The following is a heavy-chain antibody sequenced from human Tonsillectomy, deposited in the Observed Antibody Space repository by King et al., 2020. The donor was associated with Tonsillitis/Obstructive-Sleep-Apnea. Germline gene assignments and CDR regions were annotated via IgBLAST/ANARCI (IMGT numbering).Heavy chain of an antibody. CDR2: IGGSCRTT. CDR3: AKAIDTVTTGC. J-gene: IGHJ4*02. CDR1: GFTFNSYG. Sequence: VQLVESGGGLVQPGGSLRLSCAASGFTFNSYGMTWVRQAPGTGLEWISAIGGSCRTTFYADSVKGRFTISRDNSKNTLYLQMNSLGAEDTAVYYCAKAIDTVTTGCWGQGTLVIVSS. V-gene: IGHV3-23*04. D-gene: IGHD4-17*01.